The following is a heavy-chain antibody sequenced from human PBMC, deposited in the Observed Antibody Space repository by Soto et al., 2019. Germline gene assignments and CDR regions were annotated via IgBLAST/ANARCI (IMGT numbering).Heavy chain of an antibody. CDR3: ARVLKITYYYGSGSYAAYYYYGMDV. D-gene: IGHD3-10*01. J-gene: IGHJ6*02. CDR1: GFTFSSYS. CDR2: ISSSSSYI. V-gene: IGHV3-21*01. Sequence: GGSLRLSCAASGFTFSSYSMNWVRQAPGKGLEWVSSISSSSSYIYYADSVKGRFTISRDNAKNSLYLQMNSLRAEDTAVYYCARVLKITYYYGSGSYAAYYYYGMDVWGQGTAVTVSS.